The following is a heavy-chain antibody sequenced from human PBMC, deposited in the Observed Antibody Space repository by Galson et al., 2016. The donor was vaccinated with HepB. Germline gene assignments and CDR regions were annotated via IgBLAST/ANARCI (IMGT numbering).Heavy chain of an antibody. CDR2: LSKDGNAK. CDR3: ARGDYSSGEPGY. V-gene: IGHV3-30-3*01. J-gene: IGHJ4*02. CDR1: GFTFSGYS. D-gene: IGHD6-19*01. Sequence: SLRLSCATSGFTFSGYSTQWVRHVPGRGLEWLSLLSKDGNAKYYADSVQGRFTISRDNSKDTLYLYMSGLRPEDTAVYYCARGDYSSGEPGYWGQGTLVTVSS.